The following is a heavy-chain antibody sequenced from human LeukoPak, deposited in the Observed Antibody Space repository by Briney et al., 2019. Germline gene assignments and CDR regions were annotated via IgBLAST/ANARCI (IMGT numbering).Heavy chain of an antibody. CDR2: ITGDCNYI. Sequence: RAGGSLRLSCAASGFTFSSYWMTWVRQAPGKGLEWVSSITGDCNYIFYADSVKGRFTISRDNAQNSLFLELNSLRGEDTAVYYCARERNFYYFDYWGQGALVTVSS. V-gene: IGHV3-21*01. D-gene: IGHD3-3*01. CDR1: GFTFSSYW. J-gene: IGHJ4*02. CDR3: ARERNFYYFDY.